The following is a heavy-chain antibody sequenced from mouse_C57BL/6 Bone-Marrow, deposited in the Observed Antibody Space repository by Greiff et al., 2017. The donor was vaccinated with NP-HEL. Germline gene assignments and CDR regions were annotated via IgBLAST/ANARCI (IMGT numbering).Heavy chain of an antibody. CDR2: IDPSDSYT. D-gene: IGHD1-1*01. J-gene: IGHJ2*01. Sequence: QVQLKQPGAELVMPGASVKLSCKASGYTFTSYWMHWVKQRPGQGLEWIGEIDPSDSYTNYNQKFKGKSTLTVDKSSSTAYMQLSSLTSEDSAVYYCARLIYYYGSSQFFDYWGQGTTLTVSS. CDR1: GYTFTSYW. V-gene: IGHV1-69*01. CDR3: ARLIYYYGSSQFFDY.